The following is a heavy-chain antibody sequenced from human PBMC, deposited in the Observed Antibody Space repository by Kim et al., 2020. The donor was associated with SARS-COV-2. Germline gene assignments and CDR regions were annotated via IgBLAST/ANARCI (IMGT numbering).Heavy chain of an antibody. Sequence: STYYNPSLKSRVTISVDTPKNQFSLKLSSVTAADTAVYYCARGSENAFDIWGQGTMVTVSS. CDR2: ST. J-gene: IGHJ3*02. V-gene: IGHV4-31*02. CDR3: ARGSENAFDI. D-gene: IGHD3-10*01.